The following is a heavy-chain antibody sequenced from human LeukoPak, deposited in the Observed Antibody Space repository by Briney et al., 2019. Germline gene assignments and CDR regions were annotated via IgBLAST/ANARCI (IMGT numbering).Heavy chain of an antibody. Sequence: PGGSLRLSCAASGXTFNTYWMHWVRQAPGKGLVWVSRVNGNGRSKNYADSVKGRFTISRDTAKNTLYLQMNSLRAEDTAVYFCARGPQNSYGSGTYYDGVFDNWGQGTLVTVAS. J-gene: IGHJ4*02. CDR3: ARGPQNSYGSGTYYDGVFDN. V-gene: IGHV3-74*01. CDR1: GXTFNTYW. CDR2: VNGNGRSK. D-gene: IGHD3-10*01.